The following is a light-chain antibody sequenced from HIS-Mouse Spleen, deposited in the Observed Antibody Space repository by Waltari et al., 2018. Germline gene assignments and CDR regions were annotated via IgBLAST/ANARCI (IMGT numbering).Light chain of an antibody. V-gene: IGLV3-10*01. J-gene: IGLJ2*01. CDR1: ALPTKY. CDR2: EDS. CDR3: YSTDSSGNHRV. Sequence: SYELTQPPSVSVSPAQTARITCPGDALPTKYAYLYQQKSGQAPVLVIYEDSKRPSGIPERFSGSSSGTMATLTISGAQVEDEADYYCYSTDSSGNHRVFGGGTKLTVL.